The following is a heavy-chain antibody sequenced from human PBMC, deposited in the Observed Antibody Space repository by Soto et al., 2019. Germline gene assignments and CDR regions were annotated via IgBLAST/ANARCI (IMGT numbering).Heavy chain of an antibody. J-gene: IGHJ6*02. D-gene: IGHD3-10*01. Sequence: PGGSLRLSCISSGFTFRTYTMNWVRQAPGKGLEWVSGIRGFSPYTFYAESVKGRFTISRDNAKNSLYLQMNSLRAEDTAVYYCARDRGYDAYDYYYHGMDVWGQVTTFTVCS. CDR3: ARDRGYDAYDYYYHGMDV. CDR2: IRGFSPYT. CDR1: GFTFRTYT. V-gene: IGHV3-21*01.